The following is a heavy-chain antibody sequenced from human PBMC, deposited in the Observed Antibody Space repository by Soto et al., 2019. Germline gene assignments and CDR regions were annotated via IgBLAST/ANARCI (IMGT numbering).Heavy chain of an antibody. V-gene: IGHV3-23*01. CDR3: AKGRIAVAAPDNWFDP. CDR1: GFTYSSYA. D-gene: IGHD6-19*01. CDR2: ITGGADNT. J-gene: IGHJ5*02. Sequence: EVKLLESGGGLVQPGGSLRLSCVASGFTYSSYAMSWVRQAPGKGLEWVSTITGGADNTHYADSVKGRFTISRDNSKNTLSLQMNSLRVEDTAVYHCAKGRIAVAAPDNWFDPWGQGTLVTVSS.